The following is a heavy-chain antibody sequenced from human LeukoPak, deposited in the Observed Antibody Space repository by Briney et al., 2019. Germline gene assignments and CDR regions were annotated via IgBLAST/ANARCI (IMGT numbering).Heavy chain of an antibody. D-gene: IGHD4-11*01. V-gene: IGHV4-61*02. CDR1: GGSISSGSYY. CDR3: ARGDYSNYGEYYYYYYYMDV. J-gene: IGHJ6*03. CDR2: IYTTGST. Sequence: SETLSLTCTVSGGSISSGSYYWSWIRQPAGKGLEWIGRIYTTGSTNYNPSLKSRLTISVDTSKNQFSLKLRSVTAADTAVYYCARGDYSNYGEYYYYYYYMDVWGKGTTVTVSS.